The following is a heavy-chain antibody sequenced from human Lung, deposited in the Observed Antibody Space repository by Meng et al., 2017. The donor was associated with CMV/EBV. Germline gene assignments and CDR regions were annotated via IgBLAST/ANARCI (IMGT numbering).Heavy chain of an antibody. D-gene: IGHD5-24*01. CDR1: GYTFTSYA. V-gene: IGHV7-4-1*02. CDR2: IDPNTGNP. CDR3: ARDSPLDGYSLLDY. Sequence: VQLVQSGSELKQPGASVKVSFRPSGYTFTSYAINWVRQAPGQGPDWMGWIDPNTGNPTYDQGFTGRFVFSLDTSVSTAYLQINSLRADDTAVYYCARDSPLDGYSLLDYWGQGTLVTVSS. J-gene: IGHJ4*02.